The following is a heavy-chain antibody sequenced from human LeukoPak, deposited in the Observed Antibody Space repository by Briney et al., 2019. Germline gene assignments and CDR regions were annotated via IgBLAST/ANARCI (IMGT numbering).Heavy chain of an antibody. V-gene: IGHV4-59*01. J-gene: IGHJ4*02. CDR3: ARGVHTGMVGVYFDD. CDR1: GGSISSYY. CDR2: IYYSANT. Sequence: SETLSLTCTVSGGSISSYYWSWIRQPPGKGLEWIGYIYYSANTKYNPSLKSRVTISVDTSKNQFSLKLTSVTAADTAVYYCARGVHTGMVGVYFDDWGQGIPVTVSS. D-gene: IGHD5-18*01.